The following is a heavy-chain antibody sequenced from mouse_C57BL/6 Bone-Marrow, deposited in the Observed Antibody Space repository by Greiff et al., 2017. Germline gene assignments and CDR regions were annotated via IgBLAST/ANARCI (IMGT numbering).Heavy chain of an antibody. CDR2: IYPGSGNT. Sequence: VQLQQSGAELVRPGASVKLSCKASGYTFTDYYINWVKQRPGQGLEWIARIYPGSGNTYYNEKFKGKATLTAEQSSSTAYMQLSSLTSEDSAVYFCAIWYFDVWGTGTTVTVSS. J-gene: IGHJ1*03. V-gene: IGHV1-76*01. CDR1: GYTFTDYY. CDR3: AIWYFDV.